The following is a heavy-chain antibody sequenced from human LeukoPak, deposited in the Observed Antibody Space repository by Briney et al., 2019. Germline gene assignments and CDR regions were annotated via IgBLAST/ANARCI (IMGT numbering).Heavy chain of an antibody. CDR2: ISGSGDAT. CDR1: GFTLNADV. D-gene: IGHD3-16*01. Sequence: PGGSLTLSCVVSGFTLNADVMSWVRQRPGKGPEWVSMISGSGDATDYAASVKDRLTISRDNAKKNLYLQINNARADDTAIYYCAKDPRAMGRYFFDDWGQGSLVTVSS. J-gene: IGHJ4*01. V-gene: IGHV3-23*01. CDR3: AKDPRAMGRYFFDD.